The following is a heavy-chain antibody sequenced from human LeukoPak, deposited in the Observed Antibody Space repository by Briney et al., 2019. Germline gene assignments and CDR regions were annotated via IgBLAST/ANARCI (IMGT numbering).Heavy chain of an antibody. V-gene: IGHV3-23*01. CDR1: GFTFSSYA. Sequence: HPGGSLRLSCAASGFTFSSYAMSWVRQAPGKGLEWVSAISGSGGSTYYADSVKGRFTISRDNSKNTLYLQMNSLRAEDTAVYYCAKDLLRWNFGELFPGFDYWGQGTLVTVSS. CDR2: ISGSGGST. CDR3: AKDLLRWNFGELFPGFDY. J-gene: IGHJ4*02. D-gene: IGHD3-10*01.